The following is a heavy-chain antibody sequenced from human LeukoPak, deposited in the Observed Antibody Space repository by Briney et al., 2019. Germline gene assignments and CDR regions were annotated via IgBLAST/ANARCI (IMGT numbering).Heavy chain of an antibody. CDR3: ARDVATRPDY. CDR1: GFTFNRYG. D-gene: IGHD6-6*01. J-gene: IGHJ4*02. CDR2: IWYDGSNQ. Sequence: PGGSLRLSCAASGFTFNRYGMHWVRQAPGKGLEWVAIIWYDGSNQHYADSVKGRFTISRDNSKNTLYLQMNSLRPEDTAVYHCARDVATRPDYWGQGTLVTVSS. V-gene: IGHV3-30*02.